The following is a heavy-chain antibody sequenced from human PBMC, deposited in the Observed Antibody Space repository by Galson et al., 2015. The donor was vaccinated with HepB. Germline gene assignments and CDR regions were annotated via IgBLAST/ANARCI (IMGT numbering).Heavy chain of an antibody. Sequence: SLRLSCAASGFTFNIYAMSWVRQAPGKGLDWVSSISDSGENTYYSDAVKGQFTISRDNSKNSLYLQMNSLRAEDTAVYYCARDIRRWLQFSEFITPAFVYWGQGTLVTVSS. J-gene: IGHJ4*02. CDR2: ISDSGENT. D-gene: IGHD5-24*01. CDR3: ARDIRRWLQFSEFITPAFVY. V-gene: IGHV3-23*01. CDR1: GFTFNIYA.